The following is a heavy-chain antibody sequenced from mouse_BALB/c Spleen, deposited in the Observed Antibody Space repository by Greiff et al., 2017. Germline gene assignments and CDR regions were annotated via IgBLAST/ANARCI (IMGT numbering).Heavy chain of an antibody. CDR2: ISSGSSTI. V-gene: IGHV5-17*02. CDR1: GFTFSSFG. J-gene: IGHJ4*01. D-gene: IGHD1-2*01. Sequence: EVKLVESGGGLVQPGGSRKLSCAASGFTFSSFGMHWVRQAPEKGLEWVAYISSGSSTIYYADTVKGRFTISRDNPKNTLFLQITSLRSEDTAMYYCARNTAGDMDYWGQGTSVTVSS. CDR3: ARNTAGDMDY.